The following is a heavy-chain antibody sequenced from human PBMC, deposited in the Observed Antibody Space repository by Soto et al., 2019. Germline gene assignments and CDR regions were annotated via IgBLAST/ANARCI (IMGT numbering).Heavy chain of an antibody. D-gene: IGHD3-3*01. V-gene: IGHV1-46*03. CDR3: ARGPTIFGVVIMGPYFDY. CDR2: INPSGGST. CDR1: GYTFTSYY. Sequence: VKVSCKASGYTFTSYYMHWVRQAPGQGLEWMGIINPSGGSTSYAQKFQGRVTMTRDTSTSTVYMELSSLRSEDTAVYYCARGPTIFGVVIMGPYFDYWGQGTLVTVSS. J-gene: IGHJ4*02.